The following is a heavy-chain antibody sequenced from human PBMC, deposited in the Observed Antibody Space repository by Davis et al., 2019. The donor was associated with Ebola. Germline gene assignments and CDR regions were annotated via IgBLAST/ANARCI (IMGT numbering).Heavy chain of an antibody. V-gene: IGHV4-30-2*01. CDR2: IYHSGST. J-gene: IGHJ6*02. CDR3: ARGSGLEFCSGGSCYRSFYYYYGMDV. D-gene: IGHD2-15*01. CDR1: GGSISSGGYS. Sequence: SETLSLTCAVSGGSISSGGYSWSWIRQPPGKGLEWIGYIYHSGSTNYNPSLKSRVTISVDTSKNQFSLKLSSVTAADTAVYYCARGSGLEFCSGGSCYRSFYYYYGMDVWGQGTTVTVSS.